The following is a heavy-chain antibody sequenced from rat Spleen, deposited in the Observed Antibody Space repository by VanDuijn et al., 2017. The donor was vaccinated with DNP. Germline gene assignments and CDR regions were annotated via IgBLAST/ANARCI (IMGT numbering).Heavy chain of an antibody. J-gene: IGHJ4*01. CDR3: TRDSSKVMDA. D-gene: IGHD1-2*01. CDR1: GFSLTGNN. Sequence: QVQLKESGPGLVQPSQTLSLTCTVSGFSLTGNNVHWVRQPPGKGLEWMGRMRYDGDTYYNSALKSRLSISRDTSKSQVFLKMNSLQTEDTAIYYCTRDSSKVMDAWGQGASVTVSS. CDR2: MRYDGDT. V-gene: IGHV2S30*01.